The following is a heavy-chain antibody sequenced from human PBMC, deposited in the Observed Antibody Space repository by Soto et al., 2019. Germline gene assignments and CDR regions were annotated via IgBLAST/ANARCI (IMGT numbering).Heavy chain of an antibody. J-gene: IGHJ3*02. V-gene: IGHV5-51*01. CDR2: IYPGDSDT. D-gene: IGHD2-15*01. Sequence: GESLEVSCKGSVYSFTSYWIGWVRQMPGKGLEWMGIIYPGDSDTRYSPSFQGQVTISADKSISTAYLQWSSLKASDTAMYYCARPRCSGGSCYSDAFDIWGQGTMVTVSS. CDR3: ARPRCSGGSCYSDAFDI. CDR1: VYSFTSYW.